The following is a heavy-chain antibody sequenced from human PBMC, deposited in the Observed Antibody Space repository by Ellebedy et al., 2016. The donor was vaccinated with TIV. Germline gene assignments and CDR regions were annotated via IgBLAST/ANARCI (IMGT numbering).Heavy chain of an antibody. Sequence: PGGSLRLSCAASGFTVSSNYMSWVRQAPGKGLEWVSVIYSGGSTYYADSVKGRFTISRDNFKNTLYLQMNSRRAEDTAVYYCAREGVAGKGDYWGQGTLVTVSS. CDR3: AREGVAGKGDY. J-gene: IGHJ4*02. CDR1: GFTVSSNY. V-gene: IGHV3-66*01. CDR2: IYSGGST. D-gene: IGHD6-19*01.